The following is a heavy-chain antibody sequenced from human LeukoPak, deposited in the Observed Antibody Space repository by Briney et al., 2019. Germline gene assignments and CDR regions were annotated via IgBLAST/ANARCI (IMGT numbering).Heavy chain of an antibody. V-gene: IGHV5-51*01. CDR2: IYPGDSDT. J-gene: IGHJ5*02. Sequence: GEALKISCKGAGYSFIRYWIGWVRQMPGKGLEWMGIIYPGDSDTRYSPSFQGQVTISADKSISTAYLQWSSLKASDSAMCYCARLTTEYSWFDPWGQGTLVTVFS. CDR3: ARLTTEYSWFDP. CDR1: GYSFIRYW. D-gene: IGHD4-11*01.